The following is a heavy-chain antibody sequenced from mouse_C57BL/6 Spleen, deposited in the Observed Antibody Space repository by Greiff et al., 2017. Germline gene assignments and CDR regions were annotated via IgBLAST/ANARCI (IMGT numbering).Heavy chain of an antibody. D-gene: IGHD2-1*01. J-gene: IGHJ2*01. Sequence: QVQLKQPGAELVRPVSSVKLSCKASGYTFTSYWMDWVKQRPGQGLEWIGNIYPSDSETHYNQKFKDKATLTVDKSSSTAYMQLSSLTSEDSAVYYCAREPRYGNLDYWGQGTTLTVSS. CDR1: GYTFTSYW. CDR3: AREPRYGNLDY. CDR2: IYPSDSET. V-gene: IGHV1-61*01.